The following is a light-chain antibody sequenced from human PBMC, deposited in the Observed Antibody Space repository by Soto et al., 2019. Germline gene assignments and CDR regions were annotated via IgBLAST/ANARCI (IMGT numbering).Light chain of an antibody. CDR3: CSYTSSDTLVV. V-gene: IGLV2-14*01. Sequence: QSALTQPASVSGSPGQSVTISCTGSSSDVGGYNYVSWYQQHPGKAPKLMIYEVIKRPSGVSNRFSGSKSGNTASLTISGLQAEDEADYYCCSYTSSDTLVVFGGGTKVTVL. CDR2: EVI. CDR1: SSDVGGYNY. J-gene: IGLJ2*01.